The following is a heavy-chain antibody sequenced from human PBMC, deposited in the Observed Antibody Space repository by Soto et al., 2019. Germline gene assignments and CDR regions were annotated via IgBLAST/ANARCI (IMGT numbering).Heavy chain of an antibody. CDR1: GGTFSSYA. D-gene: IGHD2-2*01. J-gene: IGHJ6*02. V-gene: IGHV1-69*01. CDR3: ERSQGSINSLEIYYYYYYGMDV. CDR2: IITIPGTA. Sequence: QVQLVQSGAEVKKPGSSVKVSCKASGGTFSSYAISWVRQAPGQGLEWMGGIITIPGTANYAQKFQGRVTITADESKSTAVMELSSLRSDDTAVYYCERSQGSINSLEIYYYYYYGMDVWGQGTTVTGSS.